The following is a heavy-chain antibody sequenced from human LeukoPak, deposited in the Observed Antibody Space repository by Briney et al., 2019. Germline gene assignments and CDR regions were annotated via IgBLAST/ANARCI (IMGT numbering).Heavy chain of an antibody. D-gene: IGHD1-14*01. CDR1: GFTFDDYA. CDR2: ISWNSGSI. CDR3: AKDMGSGGFDY. J-gene: IGHJ4*02. V-gene: IGHV3-9*03. Sequence: GRSLRLSCAASGFTFDDYAMHWVRQAPGKGLEWVSGISWNSGSIGYADSVKGRFTISRDNAKNSLYLQMNSLRAEDMALYYCAKDMGSGGFDYWGQGTLVTVSS.